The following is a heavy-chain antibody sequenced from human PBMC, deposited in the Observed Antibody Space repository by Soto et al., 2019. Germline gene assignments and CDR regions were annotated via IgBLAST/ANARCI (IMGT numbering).Heavy chain of an antibody. V-gene: IGHV3-74*01. CDR3: ASSLQTPFDY. Sequence: EVQLVESGGGLVQPGGSLRLYCAASGFTFSSYWMHWVRQAPGKGLVWVSRINSDGSSTSYADSVKGRFTISRDNAKNTLYLQMNSVRAEDTDVYYCASSLQTPFDYWGQGTLVTVSS. CDR1: GFTFSSYW. CDR2: INSDGSST. J-gene: IGHJ4*02.